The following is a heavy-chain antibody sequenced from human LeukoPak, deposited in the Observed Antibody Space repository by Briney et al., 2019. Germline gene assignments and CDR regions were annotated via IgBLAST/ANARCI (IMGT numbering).Heavy chain of an antibody. D-gene: IGHD6-6*01. CDR1: GFTFDDYA. CDR2: INWNSDRI. Sequence: GGSLRLSCAASGFTFDDYAMHWVRQAPGKGLEWVLGINWNSDRIGYADSVKGRFTISRDNAKNSLYLQMNSLRAEDTALYYCAKDSSSSPYYGMDVWGQGTTVTVSS. V-gene: IGHV3-9*01. CDR3: AKDSSSSPYYGMDV. J-gene: IGHJ6*02.